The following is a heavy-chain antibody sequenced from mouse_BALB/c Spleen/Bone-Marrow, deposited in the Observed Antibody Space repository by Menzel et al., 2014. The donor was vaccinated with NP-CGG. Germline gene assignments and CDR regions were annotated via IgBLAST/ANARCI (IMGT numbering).Heavy chain of an antibody. CDR2: ISNGGGST. J-gene: IGHJ4*01. D-gene: IGHD3-2*02. Sequence: EVHLVESGGGLVQPGGSLKLSCAASGFTFSSYTMSWVRQTPEKRLEWVAYISNGGGSTYYPDTVKGRFTISRDNAKSTLYLQMSSLKSADTAMYYCARGIRGSGMDYWGQGTSATVSS. V-gene: IGHV5-12-2*01. CDR3: ARGIRGSGMDY. CDR1: GFTFSSYT.